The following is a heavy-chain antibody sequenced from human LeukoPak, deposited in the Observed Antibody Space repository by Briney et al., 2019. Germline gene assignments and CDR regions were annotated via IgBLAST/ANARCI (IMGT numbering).Heavy chain of an antibody. Sequence: RASVKVSCKASGYTFTRHYMHWVRQAPGQGLEWMGWINPNSSATIFAQKFQGRVTMTRDTSISTAFMELSRLRSDDTAVYYCARVEQTKLFDYWGQGTLVTVSS. CDR3: ARVEQTKLFDY. CDR2: INPNSSAT. D-gene: IGHD1/OR15-1a*01. CDR1: GYTFTRHY. V-gene: IGHV1-2*02. J-gene: IGHJ4*02.